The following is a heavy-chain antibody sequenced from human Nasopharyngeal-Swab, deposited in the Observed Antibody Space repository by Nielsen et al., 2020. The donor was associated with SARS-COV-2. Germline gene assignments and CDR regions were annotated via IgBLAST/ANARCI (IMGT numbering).Heavy chain of an antibody. CDR1: GFTVSSNY. V-gene: IGHV3-53*01. CDR2: FYTSGDT. CDR3: ARGRPGHYFDY. D-gene: IGHD1-14*01. Sequence: GESLKISCAASGFTVSSNYMSWVRQAPGKGLEWVSVFYTSGDTYYAVSVKDRFTISRDNSKNTLSLQMNSLRAEDTAVYYCARGRPGHYFDYWGQGTLVTVSS. J-gene: IGHJ4*02.